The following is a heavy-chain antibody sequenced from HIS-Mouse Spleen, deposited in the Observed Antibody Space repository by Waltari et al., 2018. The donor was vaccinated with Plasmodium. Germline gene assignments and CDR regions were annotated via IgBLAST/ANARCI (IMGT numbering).Heavy chain of an antibody. V-gene: IGHV3-7*01. Sequence: EVQLVESVGALVKPGGSLRLSCSASGFPFSSYWMGWVLQAPGKGLEWGANIKQDGSEKYYVDSVKGRFTISRDNAKNSLYLQMNSLRAEDTAVYYCASSWYWYFDLWGRGTLVTVSS. D-gene: IGHD6-13*01. CDR1: GFPFSSYW. J-gene: IGHJ2*01. CDR3: ASSWYWYFDL. CDR2: IKQDGSEK.